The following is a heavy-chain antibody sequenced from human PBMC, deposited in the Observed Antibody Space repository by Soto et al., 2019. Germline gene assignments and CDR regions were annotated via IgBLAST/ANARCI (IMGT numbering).Heavy chain of an antibody. CDR1: GYSFTNND. Sequence: ASVKVSCKASGYSFTNNDVRWVRQATGQGLEWMGWMNPGSGDTGYAQKFQGRVTMTRDISIATAYMELSSLRSDDTAIYYCARMATFGSLNLFDPWGQGTLVTVSS. CDR2: MNPGSGDT. D-gene: IGHD3-16*01. V-gene: IGHV1-8*01. CDR3: ARMATFGSLNLFDP. J-gene: IGHJ5*02.